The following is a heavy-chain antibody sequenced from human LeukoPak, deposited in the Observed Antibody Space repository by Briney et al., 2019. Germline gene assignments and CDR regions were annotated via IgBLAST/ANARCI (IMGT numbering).Heavy chain of an antibody. Sequence: ASVKVSCKASGYTFTGYYIHWVRQAPGQGLEWMGRINPHSGDTKSAQKSQGRVTVTRDTSISTAYMELSRLTSDDTAVYFCARSKKFCRGGSCDFDSWGRGTLVTVSS. CDR1: GYTFTGYY. D-gene: IGHD2-15*01. J-gene: IGHJ4*02. CDR2: INPHSGDT. CDR3: ARSKKFCRGGSCDFDS. V-gene: IGHV1-2*06.